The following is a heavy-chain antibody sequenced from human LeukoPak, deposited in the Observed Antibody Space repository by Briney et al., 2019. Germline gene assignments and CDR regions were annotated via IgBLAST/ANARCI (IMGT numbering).Heavy chain of an antibody. V-gene: IGHV1-69*13. Sequence: ASVKVSCKASGGTFSNYAINWVRQAPGQGLEWMGGIIPIFGTANYAQKFQGKVTITADESTSTAYMELSSLRSEDTAVYYCARGGERQSSLIPLMAGPWGFDYWGQGTLVTVSS. J-gene: IGHJ4*02. CDR1: GGTFSNYA. CDR2: IIPIFGTA. D-gene: IGHD6-19*01. CDR3: ARGGERQSSLIPLMAGPWGFDY.